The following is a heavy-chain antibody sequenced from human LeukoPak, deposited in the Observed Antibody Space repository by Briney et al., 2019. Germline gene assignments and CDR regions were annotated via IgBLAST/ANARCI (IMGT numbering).Heavy chain of an antibody. Sequence: GGSLRLSCAASGFTFSSYEMNWVRQAPGKGLEWVSYISSSGSTIYYADSVKGRFTISRDNAKNSLYPQMNSLRAEDTAVYYCASLRGVPIDPWGQGTLVTVSS. D-gene: IGHD2-2*01. CDR3: ASLRGVPIDP. V-gene: IGHV3-48*03. CDR2: ISSSGSTI. J-gene: IGHJ5*02. CDR1: GFTFSSYE.